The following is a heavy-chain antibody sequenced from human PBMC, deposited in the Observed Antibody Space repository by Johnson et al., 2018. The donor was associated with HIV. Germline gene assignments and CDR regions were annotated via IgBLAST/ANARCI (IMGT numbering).Heavy chain of an antibody. CDR3: ARQVYCSSTSCSSAFDI. V-gene: IGHV3-13*01. CDR2: IGTAGDT. D-gene: IGHD2-2*01. J-gene: IGHJ3*02. Sequence: VQLVESGGGLVQPGGSLRLSCPASAFTFSSYDMHWVRQATGKGLEWVSAIGTAGDTYYPGSVKGRFTISRENAKNSLYLQMNSLRAGDTAVYYCARQVYCSSTSCSSAFDIWGQGTVVTVSS. CDR1: AFTFSSYD.